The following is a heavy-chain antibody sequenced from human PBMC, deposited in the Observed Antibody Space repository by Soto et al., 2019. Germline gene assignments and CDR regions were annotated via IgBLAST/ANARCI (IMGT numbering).Heavy chain of an antibody. D-gene: IGHD2-15*01. J-gene: IGHJ4*02. CDR3: AKARLRWGYCNDASCYSATDY. CDR2: ISWNSGSI. Sequence: EVQLVESGGGLVQPGRSLRLSCAASGFTFDDYAMHWVRQVPGKGLEWVAGISWNSGSIGYADSVKGRFTISRDNAKNSLYLQMNSLRAEDTALYYCAKARLRWGYCNDASCYSATDYWGQGILVSVSS. CDR1: GFTFDDYA. V-gene: IGHV3-9*01.